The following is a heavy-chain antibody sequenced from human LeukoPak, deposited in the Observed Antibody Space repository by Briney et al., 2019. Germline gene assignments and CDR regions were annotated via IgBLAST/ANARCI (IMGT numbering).Heavy chain of an antibody. D-gene: IGHD2-2*01. CDR1: GGTFSSYA. CDR2: IIPIFGTA. J-gene: IGHJ6*03. V-gene: IGHV1-69*05. Sequence: ASVKVSCKAFGGTFSSYAISWVRQAPGQGLEWMGGIIPIFGTANYAQKFQGRVTITTDESTSTAYMELSSLRSEDTAVYYCARAKGDIVVVPAAMDTTYYYYYYMDVWGKGTTVTVSS. CDR3: ARAKGDIVVVPAAMDTTYYYYYYMDV.